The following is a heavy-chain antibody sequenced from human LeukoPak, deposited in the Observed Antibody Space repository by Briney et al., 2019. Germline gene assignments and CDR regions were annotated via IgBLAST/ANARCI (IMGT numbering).Heavy chain of an antibody. V-gene: IGHV1-8*03. CDR2: MNPNSGNT. J-gene: IGHJ6*03. CDR1: GGTFSSYD. CDR3: ARVKVLRFLEWLRSDYYYYYMDV. Sequence: ASVKVSCKASGGTFSSYDINWVRQATGQGLEWMGWMNPNSGNTGYAQKFQGRVTITRNTSISTAYMELSSLRSEDTAVYYCARVKVLRFLEWLRSDYYYYYMDVWGKGTTVTVSS. D-gene: IGHD3-3*01.